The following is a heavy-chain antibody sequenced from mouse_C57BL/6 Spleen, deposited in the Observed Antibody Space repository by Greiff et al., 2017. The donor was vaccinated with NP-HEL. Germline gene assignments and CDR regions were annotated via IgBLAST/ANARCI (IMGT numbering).Heavy chain of an antibody. Sequence: VQLQESGPELVKPGASVKITCKASGYAFSSSWMNWVKQRPGTGLEWIGRIYPGDGDTNYNGKFKGKATLTADKSSSTAYMQLSSLTSEDSAVYFCARGRGAMDYWGQGTSVTVSS. V-gene: IGHV1-82*01. CDR3: ARGRGAMDY. CDR2: IYPGDGDT. J-gene: IGHJ4*01. CDR1: GYAFSSSW.